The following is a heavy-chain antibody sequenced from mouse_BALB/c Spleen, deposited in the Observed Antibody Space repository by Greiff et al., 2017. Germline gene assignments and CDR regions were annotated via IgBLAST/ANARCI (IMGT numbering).Heavy chain of an antibody. D-gene: IGHD3-3*01. V-gene: IGHV6-6*02. Sequence: EVMLVESGGGLVQPGGSMKLSCVASGFTFSNYWMNWVRQSPEKGLEWVAEIRLKSNNYATHYAESVKGRFTISRDDSKSSVYLQMNNLRAEDTGIYYCTRGWDFDYWGQGTTLTVSS. CDR1: GFTFSNYW. CDR2: IRLKSNNYAT. J-gene: IGHJ2*01. CDR3: TRGWDFDY.